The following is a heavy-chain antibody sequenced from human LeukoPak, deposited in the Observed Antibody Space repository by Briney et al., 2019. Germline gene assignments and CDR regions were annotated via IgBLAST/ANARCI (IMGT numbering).Heavy chain of an antibody. CDR2: ISYDGSNE. CDR3: ARRIAVAGGVNYYYYYMDV. Sequence: PGGSLRLSCAASGFTFSSYVMHWVRQAPGKGLEWVAIISYDGSNEYYADSVKGRFTISRDNAKNSLYLQMNSLRAEDTAVYYCARRIAVAGGVNYYYYYMDVWGKGTTVTVSS. D-gene: IGHD6-19*01. V-gene: IGHV3-30*04. J-gene: IGHJ6*03. CDR1: GFTFSSYV.